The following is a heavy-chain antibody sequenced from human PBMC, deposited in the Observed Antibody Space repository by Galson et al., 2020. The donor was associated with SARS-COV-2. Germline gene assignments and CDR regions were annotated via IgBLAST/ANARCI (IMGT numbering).Heavy chain of an antibody. CDR2: ISGSSGGT. Sequence: QAGGSLRLSCAASGFTFRNYAMTWVRQAPGKGLEWVSAISGSSGGTYYADSVKGRFTISRDNSKNTLYLQMNRLRAADTAVYYCAKEDDTSGYFWGGLTYWGQGALVTVSS. CDR3: AKEDDTSGYFWGGLTY. V-gene: IGHV3-23*01. D-gene: IGHD3-22*01. J-gene: IGHJ4*02. CDR1: GFTFRNYA.